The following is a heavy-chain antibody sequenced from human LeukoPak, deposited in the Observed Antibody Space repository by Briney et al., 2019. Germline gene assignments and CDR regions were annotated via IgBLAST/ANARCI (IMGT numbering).Heavy chain of an antibody. D-gene: IGHD6-19*01. J-gene: IGHJ4*02. V-gene: IGHV1-8*01. CDR2: MNPNSGNT. CDR3: ARGLVVAGLYYFDH. CDR1: GDTFTSYD. Sequence: ASVKVSCKASGDTFTSYDINWVRQATGQGLEWMGWMNPNSGNTGYAQKFQGRVTMTRNTSISTAYMELSSLRSEDTAVYYCARGLVVAGLYYFDHWGQGTLVTVSS.